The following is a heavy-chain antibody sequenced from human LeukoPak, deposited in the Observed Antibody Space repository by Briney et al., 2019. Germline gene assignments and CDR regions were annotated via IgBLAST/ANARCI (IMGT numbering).Heavy chain of an antibody. D-gene: IGHD3-9*01. J-gene: IGHJ1*01. CDR2: IRLDGVTT. V-gene: IGHV3-30*02. CDR1: GFTFSTYG. CDR3: AKGYDTRH. Sequence: GGSLRLSCAASGFTFSTYGMHWVRQAPAKGWEGVAFIRLDGVTTYHADSVKGRFTISTDNSKNTLYLQMNSLRTEDTAMYYCAKGYDTRHWGQGTLVIVSS.